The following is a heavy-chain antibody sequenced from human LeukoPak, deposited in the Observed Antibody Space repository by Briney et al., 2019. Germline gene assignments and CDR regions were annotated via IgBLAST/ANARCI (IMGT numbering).Heavy chain of an antibody. V-gene: IGHV3-30*04. Sequence: GGSLRLSCAASGFTFSSYAMHWVRQAPGKGLEWVAVISYDGSNKYYADSVKGRFTISRDNSKNTLYLQMNSLRAEDTAVYYCARGAYCSSTSCAPRPLWSWGQGTLVTVSS. J-gene: IGHJ5*02. D-gene: IGHD2-2*01. CDR2: ISYDGSNK. CDR3: ARGAYCSSTSCAPRPLWS. CDR1: GFTFSSYA.